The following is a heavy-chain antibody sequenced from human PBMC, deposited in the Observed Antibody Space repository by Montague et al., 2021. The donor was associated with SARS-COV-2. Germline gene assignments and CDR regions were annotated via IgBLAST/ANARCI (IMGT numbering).Heavy chain of an antibody. CDR3: ASDSRYSGYEADY. V-gene: IGHV3-74*01. J-gene: IGHJ4*02. D-gene: IGHD5-12*01. CDR2: INSDGSST. Sequence: SLSLSFSASGFTFSNYWMHWVRQAPGKGLVWVSRINSDGSSTTYADSVKGRFTISRDNAKNTVYLQMNSLRAEDSAVYYCASDSRYSGYEADYWSQGTLVTVSS. CDR1: GFTFSNYW.